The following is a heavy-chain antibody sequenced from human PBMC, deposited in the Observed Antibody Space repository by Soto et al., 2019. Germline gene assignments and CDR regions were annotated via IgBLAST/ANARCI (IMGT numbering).Heavy chain of an antibody. D-gene: IGHD2-21*02. CDR3: ARPAPYCGGDCRCDY. CDR2: ISAYNGNT. Sequence: ASVKVSCKASGYTFTSYGISWVRQAPGQGLEWMGWISAYNGNTNYAQKLQGRVTMTTDTSTSTAYMELRSLRSDDTAVYYCARPAPYCGGDCRCDYWGQGTLVTVSS. J-gene: IGHJ4*02. V-gene: IGHV1-18*01. CDR1: GYTFTSYG.